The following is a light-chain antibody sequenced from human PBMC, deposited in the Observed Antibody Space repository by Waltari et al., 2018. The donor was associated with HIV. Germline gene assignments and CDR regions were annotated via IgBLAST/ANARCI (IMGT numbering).Light chain of an antibody. CDR3: SSYTGSNTLGV. V-gene: IGLV2-14*03. CDR2: DVS. CDR1: SSHIGRYHY. J-gene: IGLJ1*01. Sequence: QSALTQPASVSGSPGQSITISCTGASSHIGRYHYVSCYQQTPDKAPKLIIYDVSSRPSGISDRFSGSKSGNTASLTISGLQDEDEADYYCSSYTGSNTLGVIGTGTRVTVL.